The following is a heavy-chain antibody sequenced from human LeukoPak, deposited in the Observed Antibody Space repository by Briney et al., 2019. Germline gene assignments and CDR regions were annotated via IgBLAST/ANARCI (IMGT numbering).Heavy chain of an antibody. Sequence: GGSLRPSCAASGFTFSNAWMTWVRQAPGKGLEWVGRIKTESDGGTTDYAAPVKGRFTISRDDSKNTLYLQMNSLRAEDTAVYYCTTALDNMYYWGQGTLVTVSS. CDR2: IKTESDGGTT. V-gene: IGHV3-15*01. D-gene: IGHD2-8*01. J-gene: IGHJ4*02. CDR1: GFTFSNAW. CDR3: TTALDNMYY.